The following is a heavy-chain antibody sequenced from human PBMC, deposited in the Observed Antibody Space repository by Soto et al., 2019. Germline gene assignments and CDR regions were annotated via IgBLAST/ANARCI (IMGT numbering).Heavy chain of an antibody. V-gene: IGHV3-49*03. CDR1: GFTFGDYA. J-gene: IGHJ6*02. CDR3: ATGYKPPWFSVAYYYGMDV. D-gene: IGHD3-9*01. Sequence: GGSLRLSCTASGFTFGDYAMSWFRQAPGKGLEWVGFIRSKAYGGTTEYAASVKGRFTISRDDSKNIAYLQMNSLKTEDTAVYYCATGYKPPWFSVAYYYGMDVWGQGTTVTVSS. CDR2: IRSKAYGGTT.